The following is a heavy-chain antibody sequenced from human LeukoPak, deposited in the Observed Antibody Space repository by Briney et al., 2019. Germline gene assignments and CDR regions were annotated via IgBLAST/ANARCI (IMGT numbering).Heavy chain of an antibody. CDR1: GFTLSSYG. CDR3: AKQSWGSTYYFDY. Sequence: PGRSLRLSRAASGFTLSSYGMHWVRQAPGKGLEWVAVISYDGSNKYYADSVKGRFTISRDNSKNTLYLQMNSLRAEDTAVYYCAKQSWGSTYYFDYWGQGTLVTVSS. V-gene: IGHV3-30*18. D-gene: IGHD7-27*01. J-gene: IGHJ4*02. CDR2: ISYDGSNK.